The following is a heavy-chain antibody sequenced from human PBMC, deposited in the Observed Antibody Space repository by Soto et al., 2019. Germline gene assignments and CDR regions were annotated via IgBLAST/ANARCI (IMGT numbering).Heavy chain of an antibody. CDR1: GGSISSYY. J-gene: IGHJ6*02. D-gene: IGHD3-3*01. V-gene: IGHV4-59*01. CDR2: IYYSGSN. CDR3: ARVGHYDFWSGYPTGMDV. Sequence: SETLSLTCTVSGGSISSYYWSWIRQPPGKGLEWIGYIYYSGSNNYNPSLKSRVTISVDTSKNQFSLKLSSVTAADTAVYYCARVGHYDFWSGYPTGMDVWGQGTTVTVSS.